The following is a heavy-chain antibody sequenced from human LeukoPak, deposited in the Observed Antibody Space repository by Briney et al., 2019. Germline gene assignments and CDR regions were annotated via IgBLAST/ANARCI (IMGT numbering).Heavy chain of an antibody. CDR1: GFTFSSST. Sequence: GGSLRLSCAASGFTFSSSTMNWVRQAPGKGLQWVSSIDTSSSYIYYADSVKGRFTISRDNAKNSLYLQMNGLGADDTAVYYCARDCSGAGCFSAFDIWGQGTMVTVSS. D-gene: IGHD2-15*01. CDR2: IDTSSSYI. CDR3: ARDCSGAGCFSAFDI. J-gene: IGHJ3*02. V-gene: IGHV3-21*01.